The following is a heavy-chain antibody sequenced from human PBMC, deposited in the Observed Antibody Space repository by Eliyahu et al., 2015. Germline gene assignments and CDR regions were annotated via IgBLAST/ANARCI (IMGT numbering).Heavy chain of an antibody. CDR1: GVSISXYY. Sequence: QVQLQESGPGLVKPSEXLSLTCXVSGVSISXYYWSWIRQPAGKGLEWIGRIYTXGXTNYDPSLKSRVTMSVDTSKNQFSLKLSSVTAADTTVYYCARAYGSGSYIFDYWGQGTLVTVSS. V-gene: IGHV4-4*07. CDR3: ARAYGSGSYIFDY. CDR2: IYTXGXT. D-gene: IGHD3-10*01. J-gene: IGHJ4*02.